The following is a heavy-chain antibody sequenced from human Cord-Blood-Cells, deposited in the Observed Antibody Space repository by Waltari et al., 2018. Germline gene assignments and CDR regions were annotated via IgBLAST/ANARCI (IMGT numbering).Heavy chain of an antibody. V-gene: IGHV1-2*02. Sequence: QVQLVQSGAEVKKPGASVQVSCQASGSTFTGYYMHWVRQAPGQGLEWMGWINPNSGGTNYAQKFQGRVTMTRDTSISTAYMELSRLRSDDTAVYYCARIYFGGSGSNWFDPWGQGTLVTVSS. CDR2: INPNSGGT. CDR1: GSTFTGYY. CDR3: ARIYFGGSGSNWFDP. D-gene: IGHD3-10*01. J-gene: IGHJ5*02.